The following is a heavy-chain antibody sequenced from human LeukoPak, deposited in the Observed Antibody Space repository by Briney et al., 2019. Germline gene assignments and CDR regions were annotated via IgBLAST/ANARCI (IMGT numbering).Heavy chain of an antibody. CDR2: ITGSGGNT. CDR3: AKAASSSWPSYYYGMDV. Sequence: PGGSLRLSCVASGFIFSNYSMSWVRQAPGKGLEWVSVITGSGGNTYYADSVKGRFTISKDNSKNTVYLQMSSLRVDDTAVYYCAKAASSSWPSYYYGMDVWGQGTTVTVSS. CDR1: GFIFSNYS. D-gene: IGHD6-13*01. V-gene: IGHV3-23*01. J-gene: IGHJ6*02.